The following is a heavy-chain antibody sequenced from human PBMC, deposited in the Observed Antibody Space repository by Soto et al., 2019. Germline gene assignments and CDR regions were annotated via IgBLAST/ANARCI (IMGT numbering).Heavy chain of an antibody. Sequence: QVQLQESGPGLVKPSETLSLTCTVSGGSISSYYWSWIRQPPGKGLEWIGYIYYSGSTNYNPSLKSRVTISVDTSKNQFSLKLSSVTAADTAVYYCARHHVVLWFGESLRDDAFDIWGQGTMVTVSS. J-gene: IGHJ3*02. CDR1: GGSISSYY. V-gene: IGHV4-59*08. CDR2: IYYSGST. D-gene: IGHD3-10*01. CDR3: ARHHVVLWFGESLRDDAFDI.